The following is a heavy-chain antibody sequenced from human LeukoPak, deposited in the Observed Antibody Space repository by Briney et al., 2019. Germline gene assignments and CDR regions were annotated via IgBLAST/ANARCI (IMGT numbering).Heavy chain of an antibody. D-gene: IGHD5-18*01. J-gene: IGHJ6*03. CDR1: GGSISSYY. CDR2: IYYSGST. CDR3: ARAGYNYGFAFYYYMDV. Sequence: SETLSLTCTVSGGSISSYYWSRIRQSPGKGLERIGYIYYSGSTNYNPSLKSRVTISVGTSKNQFSLKLTSVTAADTAVYYCARAGYNYGFAFYYYMDVWGKGTTVTISS. V-gene: IGHV4-59*01.